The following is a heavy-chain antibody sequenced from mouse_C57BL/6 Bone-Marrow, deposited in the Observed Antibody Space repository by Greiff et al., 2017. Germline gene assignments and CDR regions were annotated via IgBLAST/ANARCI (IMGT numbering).Heavy chain of an antibody. CDR2: IYPRSGNT. CDR3: ARERTYYGSSSSYAMDY. Sequence: QVQLQQSGAELARPGASVKLSCKASGYTFTSYGISWVKQRTGQGLEWIGEIYPRSGNTYYNEKFKGKATLTADKSSSTAYMELRSLTSEDSAVYFCARERTYYGSSSSYAMDYWGQGTSVTVSS. V-gene: IGHV1-81*01. J-gene: IGHJ4*01. CDR1: GYTFTSYG. D-gene: IGHD1-1*01.